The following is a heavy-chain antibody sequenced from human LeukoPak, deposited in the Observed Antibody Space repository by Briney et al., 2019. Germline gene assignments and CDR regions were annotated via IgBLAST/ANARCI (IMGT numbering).Heavy chain of an antibody. Sequence: GGSLRLSCAASGFTFSSYAMSWVRQAPGKGLEWVAAISNSGGDTFYSDSGKGRFTIARDNSKNTLYLQMNSLRVDDTAVYYCAQQLGYCSGGTCYFTYWGQGTLVTVSS. CDR1: GFTFSSYA. CDR2: ISNSGGDT. J-gene: IGHJ1*01. CDR3: AQQLGYCSGGTCYFTY. V-gene: IGHV3-23*01. D-gene: IGHD2-15*01.